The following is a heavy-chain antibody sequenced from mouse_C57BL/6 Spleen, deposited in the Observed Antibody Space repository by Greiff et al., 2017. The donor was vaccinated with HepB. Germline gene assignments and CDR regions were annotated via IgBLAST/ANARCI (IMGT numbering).Heavy chain of an antibody. CDR3: ASRPHYYGSSYPYYAMDY. D-gene: IGHD1-1*01. V-gene: IGHV5-17*01. Sequence: EVMLVESGGGLVKPGGSLKLSCAASGFTFSDYGMHWVRQAPEKGLEWVAYISSGSSTIYYADTVKGRFTISRDNAKNTLFLQMTSLRSEDTAMYYCASRPHYYGSSYPYYAMDYWGQGTSVTVSS. CDR2: ISSGSSTI. J-gene: IGHJ4*01. CDR1: GFTFSDYG.